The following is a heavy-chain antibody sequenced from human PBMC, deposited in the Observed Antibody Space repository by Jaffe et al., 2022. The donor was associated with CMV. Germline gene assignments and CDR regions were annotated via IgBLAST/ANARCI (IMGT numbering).Heavy chain of an antibody. CDR3: ARASLVVPAAMEGGYYFDY. Sequence: EVQLVESGGGLVQPGGSLRLSCAASGFTFSSYWMSWVRQAPGKGLEWVANIKQDGSEKYYVDSVKGRFTISRDNAKNSLYLQMNSLRAEDTAVYYCARASLVVPAAMEGGYYFDYWGQGTLVTVSS. J-gene: IGHJ4*02. CDR1: GFTFSSYW. CDR2: IKQDGSEK. D-gene: IGHD2-2*01. V-gene: IGHV3-7*03.